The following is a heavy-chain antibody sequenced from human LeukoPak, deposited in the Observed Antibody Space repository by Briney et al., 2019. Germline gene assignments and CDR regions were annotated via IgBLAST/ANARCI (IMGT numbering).Heavy chain of an antibody. Sequence: GASVKVSCKVSGYTLTELSMHWVRQAPGKGLEWMGGFDPEDGETIYAQKFQGRVTTTEDTSTDTAYMELSSLRSEDTAVYYCATGDTVRHLPFDYWGQGTLVTVSS. V-gene: IGHV1-24*01. D-gene: IGHD3-10*01. CDR1: GYTLTELS. J-gene: IGHJ4*02. CDR2: FDPEDGET. CDR3: ATGDTVRHLPFDY.